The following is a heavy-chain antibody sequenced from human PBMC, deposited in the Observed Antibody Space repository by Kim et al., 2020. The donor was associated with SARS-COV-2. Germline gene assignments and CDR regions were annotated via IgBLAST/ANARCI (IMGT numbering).Heavy chain of an antibody. D-gene: IGHD3-16*01. CDR1: GFTFSVYH. J-gene: IGHJ5*02. CDR2: ISSSGSTI. CDR3: ARDGQRPWGNWFDP. Sequence: GGSLRLSCTASGFTFSVYHMSWIRQAPGKGLEWVSAISSSGSTIYYADSVKGRFTISRDNAKNSLYLQMNSLRADDTAVYYCARDGQRPWGNWFDPWGQGTLVTVSS. V-gene: IGHV3-11*01.